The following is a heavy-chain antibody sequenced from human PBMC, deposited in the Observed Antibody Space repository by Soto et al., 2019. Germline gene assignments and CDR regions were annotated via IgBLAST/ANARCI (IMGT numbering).Heavy chain of an antibody. CDR2: INAYNGNT. D-gene: IGHD6-19*01. V-gene: IGHV1-18*01. Sequence: ASVKVSCKASGYTFTSYGISWVRQAPGQGLEWMGWINAYNGNTNYAQKFQGRVTITRDTSASTAYMELSSLRSEDTAVYYCAREDSSGWYVYWGQGTLVTVSS. J-gene: IGHJ4*02. CDR1: GYTFTSYG. CDR3: AREDSSGWYVY.